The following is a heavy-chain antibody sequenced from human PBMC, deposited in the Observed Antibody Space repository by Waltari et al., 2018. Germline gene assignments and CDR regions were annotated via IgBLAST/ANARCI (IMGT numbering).Heavy chain of an antibody. V-gene: IGHV3-23*04. J-gene: IGHJ4*02. CDR1: GFPFKNFA. D-gene: IGHD3-9*01. CDR3: AKRWAIYYFEY. CDR2: ITESCDT. Sequence: EVQLVESGGGLVQPGGSLRLSCAASGFPFKNFAMSWVRQAPGKGLEWVATITESCDTFYADSVKGRFATSRDNYKNTLSLQMNSLRAEDTAVYYCAKRWAIYYFEYWGQGNLVTVSS.